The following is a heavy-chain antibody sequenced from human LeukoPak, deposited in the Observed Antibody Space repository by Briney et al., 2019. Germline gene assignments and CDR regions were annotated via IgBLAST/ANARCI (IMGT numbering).Heavy chain of an antibody. D-gene: IGHD2/OR15-2a*01. J-gene: IGHJ5*02. CDR3: ARVADLLSNWFDP. CDR2: IIPIFGTA. CDR1: GGTFSSYA. Sequence: GASVKVSCKASGGTFSSYAISWVRQAPGQGLEWMGGIIPIFGTANYAQKFQGRVTITADESTSTAYMELSSLRSKDTAVYYCARVADLLSNWFDPWGQGTLVTVSS. V-gene: IGHV1-69*13.